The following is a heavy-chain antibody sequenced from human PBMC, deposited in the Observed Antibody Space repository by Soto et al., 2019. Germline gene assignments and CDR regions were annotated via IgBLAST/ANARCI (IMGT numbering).Heavy chain of an antibody. D-gene: IGHD3-10*01. CDR1: GGSFSGYY. CDR3: ARCYYGSGSYYSKYNWFDP. Sequence: ETLSLTCAVYGGSFSGYYWSWIRQPPGKGLEWIGEINHSGSTNYNPSLKSRVTISVDTSKNQFSLKLSSVTAADTAVYYCARCYYGSGSYYSKYNWFDPWGQGTLVTVSS. CDR2: INHSGST. J-gene: IGHJ5*02. V-gene: IGHV4-34*01.